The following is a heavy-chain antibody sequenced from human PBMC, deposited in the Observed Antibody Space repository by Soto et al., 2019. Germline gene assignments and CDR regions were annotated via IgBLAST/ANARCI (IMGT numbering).Heavy chain of an antibody. CDR1: GFTFSSYW. V-gene: IGHV3-7*01. D-gene: IGHD6-6*01. CDR2: IKQDGSEK. Sequence: GGSLRLSCAASGFTFSSYWMIWVRQAPGKGLEWVANIKQDGSEKYYVDSVKGRFTISRDNAKNSLYLQMNSLRAEDAAVYYCARGASSSYYFDYWGQGTLVTVSS. CDR3: ARGASSSYYFDY. J-gene: IGHJ4*02.